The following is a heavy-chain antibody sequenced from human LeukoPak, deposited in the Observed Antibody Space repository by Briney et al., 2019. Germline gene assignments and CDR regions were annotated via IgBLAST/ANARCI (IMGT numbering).Heavy chain of an antibody. J-gene: IGHJ4*02. CDR1: GGSFSGYY. CDR3: ARGGQWLVYFDY. V-gene: IGHV4-34*01. D-gene: IGHD6-19*01. CDR2: INHSGST. Sequence: SETLSLTCAVYGGSFSGYYWSWIRQPPGNGLEWIGEINHSGSTNYNPSLKSRVTISVDTSKNQFSLKLSSVTAADTAVYYCARGGQWLVYFDYWGQGTLVTVSS.